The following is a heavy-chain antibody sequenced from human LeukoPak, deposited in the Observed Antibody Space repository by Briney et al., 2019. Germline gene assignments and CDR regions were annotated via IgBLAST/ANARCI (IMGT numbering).Heavy chain of an antibody. D-gene: IGHD2-2*01. CDR1: GFTFSSYA. J-gene: IGHJ4*02. Sequence: GGSLRLSCAGSGFTFSSYAMSWVRQAPGKGLEWVSVISGSGGLTYYADSVKGRFTISRDNSKNTLYLQMNSLRADDTAVYYCARDLRRDCSTTTCYAFDYWGQGTLVTVSS. V-gene: IGHV3-23*01. CDR2: ISGSGGLT. CDR3: ARDLRRDCSTTTCYAFDY.